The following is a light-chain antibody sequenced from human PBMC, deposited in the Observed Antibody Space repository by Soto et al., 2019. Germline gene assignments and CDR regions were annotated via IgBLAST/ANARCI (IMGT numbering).Light chain of an antibody. CDR3: ETWDSNTRV. Sequence: QLVLTQSSSASASLGSSVKLTCTLSSGHSSYIIAWHQQQPGKAPRYLMKLEGSGSYNKGSGVPDRFSGSSSGADRYLTISNPQSEDEADYYCETWDSNTRVFGGGTKVTVL. CDR2: LEGSGSY. V-gene: IGLV4-60*03. CDR1: SGHSSYI. J-gene: IGLJ2*01.